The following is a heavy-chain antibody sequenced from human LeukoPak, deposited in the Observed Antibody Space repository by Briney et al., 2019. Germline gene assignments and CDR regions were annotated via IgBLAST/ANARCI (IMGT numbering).Heavy chain of an antibody. D-gene: IGHD3-3*01. Sequence: GGSLRLSCAASGFTFSDYYMSWIRQAPGKGLEWVSYISSSGSTIYYADSVKGRFTISRDNAKNSLYLQMNSLRAEDTAVYYCARDRLRFLEWLLMDVWGKGTTVTVSS. J-gene: IGHJ6*04. CDR2: ISSSGSTI. V-gene: IGHV3-11*04. CDR1: GFTFSDYY. CDR3: ARDRLRFLEWLLMDV.